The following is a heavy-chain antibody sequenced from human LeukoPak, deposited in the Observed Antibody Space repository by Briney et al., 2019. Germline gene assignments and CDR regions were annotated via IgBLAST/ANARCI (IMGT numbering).Heavy chain of an antibody. J-gene: IGHJ5*02. CDR1: GGTFSSYA. V-gene: IGHV1-69*13. CDR2: IIPIFGTA. CDR3: ARFPVLSGDYAMWFDP. Sequence: ASVKVSCKDSGGTFSSYAISWVRQAPGQGLEWMGGIIPIFGTANYAQKFQGRVTITADESTSTAYMELSSLRSEDTAVYYCARFPVLSGDYAMWFDPWGQGTLVTVSS. D-gene: IGHD4-17*01.